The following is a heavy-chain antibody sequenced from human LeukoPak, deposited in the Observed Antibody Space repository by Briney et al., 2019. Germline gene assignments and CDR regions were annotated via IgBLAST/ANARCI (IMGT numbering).Heavy chain of an antibody. CDR1: GFTFSGYG. CDR3: AKDIRPYYYDSSGYHCPGAFDI. J-gene: IGHJ3*02. V-gene: IGHV3-23*01. CDR2: ISGSGGST. D-gene: IGHD3-22*01. Sequence: GGSLRLSCAASGFTFSGYGMSWVRQAPGKGLEWVSAISGSGGSTYYADSVKGRFTISRDNSKNTLYLQMNSLRAEDTAVYYCAKDIRPYYYDSSGYHCPGAFDIWGQGTMVTVSS.